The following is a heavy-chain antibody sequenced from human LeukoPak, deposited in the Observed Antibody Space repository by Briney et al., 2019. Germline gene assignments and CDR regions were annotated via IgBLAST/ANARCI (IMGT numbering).Heavy chain of an antibody. V-gene: IGHV3-53*01. D-gene: IGHD2-21*02. J-gene: IGHJ4*02. CDR2: IFVGGST. Sequence: GGSLRLSCAASGFTVSSNYMSWVRQAPGKGLEWVSDIFVGGSTHYADSVKGRFTISRDNSKNTMYLQMNSLRAEDTDVYYCARDGAYCGGDCYSDYWGQGTLVTVSS. CDR1: GFTVSSNY. CDR3: ARDGAYCGGDCYSDY.